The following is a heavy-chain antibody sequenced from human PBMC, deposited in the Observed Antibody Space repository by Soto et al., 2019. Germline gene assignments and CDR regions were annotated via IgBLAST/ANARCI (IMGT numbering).Heavy chain of an antibody. D-gene: IGHD6-19*01. V-gene: IGHV3-23*01. CDR1: GFTFSSYA. CDR2: ISGSGGST. CDR3: ARGSSVWYIGHGTDV. J-gene: IGHJ6*02. Sequence: GGSLRLSCAASGFTFSSYAMSWVRQAPGKGLEWVSAISGSGGSTYYADSVKGRFTISRDNSKNTLYLQMNSLRAEDTAVYYCARGSSVWYIGHGTDVWGQGTTVTFFS.